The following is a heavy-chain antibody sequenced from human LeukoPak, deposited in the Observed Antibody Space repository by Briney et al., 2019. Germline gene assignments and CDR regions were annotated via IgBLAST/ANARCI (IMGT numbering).Heavy chain of an antibody. V-gene: IGHV1-46*01. Sequence: ALVKVSCKASGYTFTSYYMHWVRQAPGQGLEWMGIINPSGGSTSYAQKFQGRVTMTRDTSTSTVYMELSSLRSEDTAVYYCARGGCSSTSCYSGWFDPWGQGTLVTVSS. CDR2: INPSGGST. J-gene: IGHJ5*02. CDR3: ARGGCSSTSCYSGWFDP. CDR1: GYTFTSYY. D-gene: IGHD2-2*02.